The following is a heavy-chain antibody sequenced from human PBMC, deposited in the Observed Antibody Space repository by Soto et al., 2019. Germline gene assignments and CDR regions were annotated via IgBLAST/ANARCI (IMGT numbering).Heavy chain of an antibody. CDR1: GGSISSGDYY. CDR3: ARVGKGFGYDDAFDI. J-gene: IGHJ3*02. V-gene: IGHV4-30-4*01. D-gene: IGHD3-10*01. Sequence: QVQLQESGPGLVKPSQTLSLTCTVSGGSISSGDYYWSWIRQPPGKGLEWIGYIYSSGSTYYNPSLKSRCTISVDTSKNQFSLKLSSVTAADTAVYYCARVGKGFGYDDAFDIWGQGTMVTVSS. CDR2: IYSSGST.